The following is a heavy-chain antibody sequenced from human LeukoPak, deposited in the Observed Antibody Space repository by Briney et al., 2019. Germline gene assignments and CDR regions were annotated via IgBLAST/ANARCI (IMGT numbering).Heavy chain of an antibody. J-gene: IGHJ6*02. Sequence: SVKVSCTASGGTFSSYAISWVRQAPGQGLEWMGRIIPVLDIANYTQNFQGRVTITTDKSTTTAYMELSSLRSEDTAVYYCARGAVTSYYFYVMDVWGHGTTVTVSS. CDR1: GGTFSSYA. D-gene: IGHD4-17*01. CDR3: ARGAVTSYYFYVMDV. V-gene: IGHV1-69*04. CDR2: IIPVLDIA.